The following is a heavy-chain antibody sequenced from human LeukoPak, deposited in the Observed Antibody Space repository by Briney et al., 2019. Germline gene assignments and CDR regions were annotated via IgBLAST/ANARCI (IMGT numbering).Heavy chain of an antibody. Sequence: PGGSLRLSCAASGFSFSSYAMSWVRQAPGKGLEWVSGINGRGDSTVYADSVKGRFTISRDNSKNTLYLQMNSLRVEDTAVYYCARQGTYSSAIGMGYWGQGTLVTVSS. V-gene: IGHV3-23*01. J-gene: IGHJ4*02. CDR2: INGRGDST. CDR3: ARQGTYSSAIGMGY. D-gene: IGHD6-19*01. CDR1: GFSFSSYA.